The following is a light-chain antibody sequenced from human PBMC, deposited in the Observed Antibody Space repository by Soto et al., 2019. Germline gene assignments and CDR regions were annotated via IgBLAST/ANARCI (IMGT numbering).Light chain of an antibody. CDR2: GAS. V-gene: IGKV3-20*01. CDR1: HSVSGSY. CDR3: QQYGSSPPYT. J-gene: IGKJ2*01. Sequence: EIVLTQSPGTLSLSPGERATLSCRASHSVSGSYLAWYQQQPGQAPRLLIYGASSRATGIPDRFSGSGSGTDFPLTISRLEPEDFAVYYCQQYGSSPPYTFGQGTKLEIK.